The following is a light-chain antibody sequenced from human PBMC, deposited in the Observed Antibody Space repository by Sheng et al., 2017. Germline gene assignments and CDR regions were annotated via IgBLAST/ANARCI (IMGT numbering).Light chain of an antibody. CDR3: QQYDKWPLN. CDR1: QSVGSK. V-gene: IGKV3-15*01. J-gene: IGKJ4*01. CDR2: GAS. Sequence: KVMTQSPVTLSVSPGERATLSCRASQSVGSKLAWYQQKPGQPPRLLMYGASARATGIPARFIASGSGTDFTLTISSLQSEDFAVYYCQQYDKWPLNFGGGTKVEIK.